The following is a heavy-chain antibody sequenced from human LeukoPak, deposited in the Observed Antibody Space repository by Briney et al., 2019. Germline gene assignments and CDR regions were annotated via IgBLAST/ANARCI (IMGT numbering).Heavy chain of an antibody. D-gene: IGHD6-13*01. Sequence: AASVKVSCKASGYTFTSYDINWVRQATGQGLEWMGWMNPNSGNTGYAQKFQGRVTMTRNTSISTAYMELSSLRSEDTVVYYCARDRIAADRAFDIWGQGTMVTVSS. J-gene: IGHJ3*02. CDR1: GYTFTSYD. CDR2: MNPNSGNT. CDR3: ARDRIAADRAFDI. V-gene: IGHV1-8*01.